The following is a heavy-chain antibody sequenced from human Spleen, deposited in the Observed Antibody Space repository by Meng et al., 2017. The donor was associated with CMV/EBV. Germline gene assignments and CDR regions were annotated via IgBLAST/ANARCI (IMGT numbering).Heavy chain of an antibody. Sequence: CPASVFTLRRYAMRWVRQAPGKGLEWVSGISGSGGTTYYGDFVKGRFTISRDNSKSTLSLEMNSLRAEDTAVYYCAKLRQQLATSFDYWGQGTLVTVSS. CDR1: VFTLRRYA. CDR3: AKLRQQLATSFDY. V-gene: IGHV3-23*01. J-gene: IGHJ4*02. CDR2: ISGSGGTT. D-gene: IGHD6-13*01.